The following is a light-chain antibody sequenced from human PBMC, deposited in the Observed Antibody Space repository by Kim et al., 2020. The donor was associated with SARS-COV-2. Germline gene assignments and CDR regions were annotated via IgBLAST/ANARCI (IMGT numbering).Light chain of an antibody. CDR2: GAS. CDR3: QQYNDWPPFT. Sequence: GSPGGRGTRSCRASKSVGSKVGWFQQKSGQAPRLLMYGASTRATGIPARFSGSGSGTEFTLTISSLQSEDFAVYYCQQYNDWPPFTFGQGTKLEI. CDR1: KSVGSK. V-gene: IGKV3D-15*01. J-gene: IGKJ2*01.